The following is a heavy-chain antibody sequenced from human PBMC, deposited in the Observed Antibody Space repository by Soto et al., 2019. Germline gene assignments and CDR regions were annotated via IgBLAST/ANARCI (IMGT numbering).Heavy chain of an antibody. Sequence: SETLSLTCTVSGGSISSYYWSWIRQPPGKGLEWIGYIYYSGSTNYNPSLKSRVTISVDTSKNQFSLKLSSVTAADTAVYYCARGDYYDSSGREYYYYGMDVWGQGTTVTVS. CDR3: ARGDYYDSSGREYYYYGMDV. CDR1: GGSISSYY. CDR2: IYYSGST. J-gene: IGHJ6*02. D-gene: IGHD3-22*01. V-gene: IGHV4-59*01.